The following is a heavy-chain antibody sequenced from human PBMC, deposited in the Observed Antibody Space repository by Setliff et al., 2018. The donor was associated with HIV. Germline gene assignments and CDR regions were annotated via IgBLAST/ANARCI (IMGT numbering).Heavy chain of an antibody. CDR3: ARAGSFDPYYYMDV. CDR1: GYTFTNYW. V-gene: IGHV5-51*01. D-gene: IGHD3-10*01. Sequence: GESLTISCKASGYTFTNYWIGWVRQMPGKGLEWVGVIHPSDSDTRYSPSFQGQVTISADKSISTAYLQWSSLKASDTAMYYCARAGSFDPYYYMDVWGKGTTVTVSS. CDR2: IHPSDSDT. J-gene: IGHJ6*03.